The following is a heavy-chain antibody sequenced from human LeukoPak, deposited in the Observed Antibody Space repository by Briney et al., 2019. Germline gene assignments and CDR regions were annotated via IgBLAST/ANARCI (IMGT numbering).Heavy chain of an antibody. Sequence: GGSLRLSCAASGLTFSSYAMHWVRQAPGKGLEWGAVISYDGSNKYYADSVKGRFTISRDNSKNTLYLQMNSLRAEDTAVYYCARVLLWFGELSSSSLAPDYWGQGTLVTVSS. CDR1: GLTFSSYA. CDR2: ISYDGSNK. CDR3: ARVLLWFGELSSSSLAPDY. V-gene: IGHV3-30*01. D-gene: IGHD3-10*01. J-gene: IGHJ4*02.